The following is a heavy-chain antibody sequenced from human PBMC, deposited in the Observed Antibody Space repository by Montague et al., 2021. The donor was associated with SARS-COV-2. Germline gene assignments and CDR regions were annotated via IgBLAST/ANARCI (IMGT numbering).Heavy chain of an antibody. CDR1: GFTFSRYA. CDR2: IGTAGDT. Sequence: SLRLSCAASGFTFSRYAMHWVRQATGKGLEWVSVIGTAGDTYYPGSVMGRFTISSENAKNSLYLQMNSLRAADTAVYYCARGNGDTAVGLHLYCYSYMDVWGKGTTVTVSS. V-gene: IGHV3-13*01. J-gene: IGHJ6*03. CDR3: ARGNGDTAVGLHLYCYSYMDV. D-gene: IGHD5-18*01.